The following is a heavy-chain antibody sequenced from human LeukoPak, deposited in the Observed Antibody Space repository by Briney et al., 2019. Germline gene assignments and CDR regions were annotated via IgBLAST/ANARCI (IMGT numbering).Heavy chain of an antibody. CDR3: ARLQGRGDNYLDF. CDR1: GGSISPYY. CDR2: ISYSGST. V-gene: IGHV4-59*08. Sequence: SGTLSLTCTVSGGSISPYYWSWLRQPPGKGLEWIGYISYSGSTNYNPSLKTLRSRVTFSVDTSKNQFSLTLTSVTAADTAVYYCARLQGRGDNYLDFWGQGALVTVSS. J-gene: IGHJ4*02. D-gene: IGHD7-27*01.